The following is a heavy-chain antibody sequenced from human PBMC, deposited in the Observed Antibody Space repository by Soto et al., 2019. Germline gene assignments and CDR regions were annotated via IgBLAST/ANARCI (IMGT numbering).Heavy chain of an antibody. CDR3: AKDKGIVVVVAATVFDY. V-gene: IGHV3-23*01. CDR1: GFTFSSYA. CDR2: ISGSGGST. Sequence: PGGSLRLSCAASGFTFSSYAMSWVRQAPGKGLEWVSAISGSGGSTYYADSVKGRFTISRDNSKNTLYLQMNSLRAEDTAVYYCAKDKGIVVVVAATVFDYWGQGTLVTVSS. J-gene: IGHJ4*02. D-gene: IGHD2-15*01.